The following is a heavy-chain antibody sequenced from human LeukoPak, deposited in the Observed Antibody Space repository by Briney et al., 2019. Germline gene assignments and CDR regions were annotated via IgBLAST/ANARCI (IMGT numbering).Heavy chain of an antibody. CDR1: GFTFSSYW. D-gene: IGHD3-10*01. V-gene: IGHV3-7*04. J-gene: IGHJ4*02. CDR3: ARDRHYYGSGSYYNLGY. Sequence: PGGSLRLSRAASGFTFSSYWMSWVRQAPGKGLEWVANIKRDGSEKYYVDSVKGRFTISRDNAKNSLYLQMNSLRAEDTAVYYCARDRHYYGSGSYYNLGYWGQGTLVTVSS. CDR2: IKRDGSEK.